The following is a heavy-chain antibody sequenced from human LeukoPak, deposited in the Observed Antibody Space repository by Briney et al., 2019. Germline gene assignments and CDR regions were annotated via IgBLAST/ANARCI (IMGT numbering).Heavy chain of an antibody. J-gene: IGHJ6*03. CDR2: ISGSSDDI. CDR1: GLTFSSHR. V-gene: IGHV3-48*01. Sequence: GGSLRLSCAASGLTFSSHRMNWVRQAPGKGLEWVADISGSSDDIHYADSVTGRFTISRDNAKNSVYLQMNSLRAEDTAVYYCARDPAYCGGDCYSGGYYYYYYMDVWGKGTTVTISS. D-gene: IGHD2-21*02. CDR3: ARDPAYCGGDCYSGGYYYYYYMDV.